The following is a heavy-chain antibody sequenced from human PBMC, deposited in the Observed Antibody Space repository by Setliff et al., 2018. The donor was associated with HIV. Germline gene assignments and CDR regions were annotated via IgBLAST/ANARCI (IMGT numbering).Heavy chain of an antibody. V-gene: IGHV1-18*01. J-gene: IGHJ4*02. CDR2: ISVHNDNS. D-gene: IGHD2-8*02. CDR3: ARDVGYCTATSCQTGFDY. Sequence: ASVKVSCKASTNTFLNYSISWVRQAPGQGLEWMGWISVHNDNSNYAQRFRDRVTMTTDIPTSTAYMELRGLRSDDTAVYYCARDVGYCTATSCQTGFDYWGRGTLVTVSS. CDR1: TNTFLNYS.